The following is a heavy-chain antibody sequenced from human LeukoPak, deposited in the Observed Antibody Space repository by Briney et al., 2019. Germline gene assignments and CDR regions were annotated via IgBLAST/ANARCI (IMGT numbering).Heavy chain of an antibody. Sequence: GSLRLSCAASGFTFNSFRMNWVRQAPDKGLEWVSSISSSSNFIYYADSVRGRFTISRDNAKNSLYLQMNSLRAEDTAVYYCAREYYYDSSGYYDYWGQGTLVTVSS. CDR2: ISSSSNFI. D-gene: IGHD3-22*01. V-gene: IGHV3-21*01. J-gene: IGHJ4*02. CDR1: GFTFNSFR. CDR3: AREYYYDSSGYYDY.